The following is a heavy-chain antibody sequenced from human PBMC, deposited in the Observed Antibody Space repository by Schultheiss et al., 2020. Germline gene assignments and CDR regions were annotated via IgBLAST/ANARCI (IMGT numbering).Heavy chain of an antibody. V-gene: IGHV4-61*02. CDR3: ARLWLGEQWPPEFLMDV. Sequence: SETLSLTCTVSGGSISSGSYYWSWIRQPAGKGLEWIGRIYTSGRNSYNPSLKSRVIMSLDTSTNRMSLKLSSVTAADTAVYYCARLWLGEQWPPEFLMDVWGQGTTVTVSS. CDR2: IYTSGRN. D-gene: IGHD3-10*01. J-gene: IGHJ6*02. CDR1: GGSISSGSYY.